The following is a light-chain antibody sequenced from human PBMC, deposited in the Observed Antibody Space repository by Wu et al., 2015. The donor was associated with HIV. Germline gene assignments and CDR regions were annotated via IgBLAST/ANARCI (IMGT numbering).Light chain of an antibody. CDR3: QQYGSSPPT. CDR1: QSVSSY. V-gene: IGKV3-11*01. J-gene: IGKJ1*01. CDR2: DAS. Sequence: EIVLTQPPATLSLSPGERATLSCRASQSVSSYLAWYQQKPGQAPRLLIYDASNRATGIPARFSGSGSGTDFTLTISSLEPEDFAVYYCQQYGSSPPTFGQGTKVEIK.